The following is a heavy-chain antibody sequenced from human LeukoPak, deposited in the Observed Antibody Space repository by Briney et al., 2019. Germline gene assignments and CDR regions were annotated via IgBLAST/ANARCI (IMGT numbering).Heavy chain of an antibody. CDR1: GFTFSSYA. CDR3: ARVKGDFGTPSNWFDP. D-gene: IGHD3-3*01. CDR2: ISSSGSTI. J-gene: IGHJ5*02. Sequence: GGSLRLSCAASGFTFSSYAMSWVRQAPGKGLEWVSYISSSGSTIYYADSVKGRFTISRDNAKNSLYLQMNSLRAEDTAVYYCARVKGDFGTPSNWFDPWGQGTLVTVSS. V-gene: IGHV3-48*04.